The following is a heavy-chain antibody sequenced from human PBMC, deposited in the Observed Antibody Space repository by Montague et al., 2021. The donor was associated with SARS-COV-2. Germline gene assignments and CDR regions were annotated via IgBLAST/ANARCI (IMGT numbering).Heavy chain of an antibody. CDR1: GGSISSSSYY. J-gene: IGHJ5*02. Sequence: SETLSLTCTVSGGSISSSSYYWGWIRQPPGKGLEWIGSIYYSGSTYYNPSLKSRVTISVDTSKNQFSLKLSSVTAADTAVYYCAREVVEVAARGTNWFDPWGQGTLVTVSS. CDR2: IYYSGST. V-gene: IGHV4-39*07. CDR3: AREVVEVAARGTNWFDP. D-gene: IGHD2-15*01.